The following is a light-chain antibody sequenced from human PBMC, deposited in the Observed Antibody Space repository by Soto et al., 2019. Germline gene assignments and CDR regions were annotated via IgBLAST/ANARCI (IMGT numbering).Light chain of an antibody. CDR1: QDIGSS. V-gene: IGKV1-16*01. CDR3: QQYNNYPRT. J-gene: IGKJ1*01. Sequence: DIQMTQSPSSLSVSVGDGVTITCRASQDIGSSLGWFQQKPGKAPKSLIYAASTLQVAVPSRFSSSGSWTDFMLTISTLQPEYFATYYYQQYNNYPRTFGKGTKVEIK. CDR2: AAS.